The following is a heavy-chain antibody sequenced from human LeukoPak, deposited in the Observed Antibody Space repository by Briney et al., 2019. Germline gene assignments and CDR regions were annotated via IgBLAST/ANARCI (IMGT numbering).Heavy chain of an antibody. CDR1: GGSTSSYY. J-gene: IGHJ4*02. D-gene: IGHD3-22*01. V-gene: IGHV4-59*08. CDR2: IYYSGST. Sequence: SETLPLTCTVSGGSTSSYYWSWIRQPPGKGLEWIGYIYYSGSTNYNPSLKSRVTISVDTSKNQFSLKLSSVTAADTAVYYCASVPDYDSSPGYFDYWGQGTLVTVSS. CDR3: ASVPDYDSSPGYFDY.